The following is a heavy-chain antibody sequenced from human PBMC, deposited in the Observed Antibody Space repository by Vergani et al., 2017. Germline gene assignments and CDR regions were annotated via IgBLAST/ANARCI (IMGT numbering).Heavy chain of an antibody. Sequence: QLQLQESGPGLVKPSETLSLTCTVSGGSISSSSYYWGWIRQPPGKGLEWIGSIYYSGSTYYNPSLKSRVPISVDTSKNQFSLKLSSVTAADTAVYYCAREEWGAAAGTWWFDPWGQGTLVTVSS. J-gene: IGHJ5*02. V-gene: IGHV4-39*07. CDR3: AREEWGAAAGTWWFDP. CDR1: GGSISSSSYY. CDR2: IYYSGST. D-gene: IGHD6-13*01.